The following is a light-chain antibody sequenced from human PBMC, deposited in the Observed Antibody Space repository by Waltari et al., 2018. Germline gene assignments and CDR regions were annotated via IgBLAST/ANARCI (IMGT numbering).Light chain of an antibody. J-gene: IGLJ3*02. CDR1: SLRSNY. V-gene: IGLV3-19*01. CDR2: EKN. CDR3: NSRSGNLWV. Sequence: SSDLTQDPAVSVALGQTVRITCQGDSLRSNYASWYQQKPGQAPLLVIYEKNNRPSGIPDLFSGSNSGNTASLTITGAQAEDEADYYCNSRSGNLWVFGGGTKLTVL.